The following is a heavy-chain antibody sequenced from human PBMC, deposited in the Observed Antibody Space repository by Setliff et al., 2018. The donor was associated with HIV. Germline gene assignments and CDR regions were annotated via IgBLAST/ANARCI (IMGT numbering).Heavy chain of an antibody. Sequence: PSETLSLTCTVSGGSISSHYWSWIRQPPGKGLEWIGYIYYSGSTNYNPSLKSRVTISVDTSKNQFSLKLSSVTAADTAVYYCARDIRGSNNWFDPWGQGTLVTVSS. CDR3: ARDIRGSNNWFDP. CDR2: IYYSGST. CDR1: GGSISSHY. V-gene: IGHV4-59*11. D-gene: IGHD3-16*01. J-gene: IGHJ5*02.